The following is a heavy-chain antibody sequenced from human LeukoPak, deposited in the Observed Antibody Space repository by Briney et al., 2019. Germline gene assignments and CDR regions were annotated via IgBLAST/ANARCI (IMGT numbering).Heavy chain of an antibody. D-gene: IGHD3-9*01. J-gene: IGHJ5*02. CDR1: GGSFSGYY. Sequence: SETLSLTCAVYGGSFSGYYWSWIRQPPGKGLEWIGEINHSGSTNYNPSLKSRVTISVDTSKNQFSLKLSSVTAADTAVYYCAREYYDILTGPKNWFDPWGQGTLVTVSS. V-gene: IGHV4-34*01. CDR3: AREYYDILTGPKNWFDP. CDR2: INHSGST.